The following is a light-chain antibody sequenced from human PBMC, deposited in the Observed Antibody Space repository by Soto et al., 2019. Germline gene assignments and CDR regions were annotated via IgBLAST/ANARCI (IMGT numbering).Light chain of an antibody. CDR1: SSDVGGYNY. Sequence: QSVLTQPASVYGSPGQSITISCTGTSSDVGGYNYVSWYQQHPGKAPKLIIYDVSYRPSGVSNRFSGYKSGNTASLTISGLQAEDEADYFCSSYSRRSTYVFGTGTKVTV. CDR2: DVS. J-gene: IGLJ1*01. CDR3: SSYSRRSTYV. V-gene: IGLV2-14*03.